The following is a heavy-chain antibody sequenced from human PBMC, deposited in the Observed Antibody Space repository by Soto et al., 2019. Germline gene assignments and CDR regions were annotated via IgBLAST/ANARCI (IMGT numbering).Heavy chain of an antibody. CDR1: GFTFSKFG. CDR3: AKDSDQLLFDYYYYGMDV. Sequence: QVQLVESGGGVVQPGGSLGLSCEASGFTFSKFGIHWVRQAPGKGLEWVAVVSYDGSFKYYADSVKGRFTISRDNSKNTLYLQMNSLRPEDTALYYCAKDSDQLLFDYYYYGMDVWGQGTTVTVSS. D-gene: IGHD2-2*01. V-gene: IGHV3-30*18. CDR2: VSYDGSFK. J-gene: IGHJ6*02.